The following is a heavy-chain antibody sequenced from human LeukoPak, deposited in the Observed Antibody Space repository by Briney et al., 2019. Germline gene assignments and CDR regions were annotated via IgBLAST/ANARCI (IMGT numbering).Heavy chain of an antibody. J-gene: IGHJ6*03. V-gene: IGHV4-59*01. D-gene: IGHD6-13*01. CDR3: ARDTAANYYYMDV. CDR1: GGSISSYY. CDR2: IFYSGFT. Sequence: PSETLSLTCTVSGGSISSYYRNWIRQPPGKGLEWIGYIFYSGFTRYNPSVKSRVNISVDTSKNQFSLKLSSVTAADTAVYYCARDTAANYYYMDVWGKGTTVTISS.